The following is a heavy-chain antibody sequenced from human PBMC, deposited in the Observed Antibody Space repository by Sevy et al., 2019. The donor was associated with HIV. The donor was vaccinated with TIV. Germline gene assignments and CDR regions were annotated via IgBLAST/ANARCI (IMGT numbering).Heavy chain of an antibody. Sequence: ASVKVSCKASGYTFTGYDINWVRQATGQGLEWMGWTNPDRGKRGYAPQFRGRVTLTTNTSTTTAYMELRSLRSEDSAVYFCARADLDSDTFFYYYGLDLWGQGTTVTVSS. D-gene: IGHD3-22*01. CDR2: TNPDRGKR. J-gene: IGHJ6*02. CDR3: ARADLDSDTFFYYYGLDL. V-gene: IGHV1-8*02. CDR1: GYTFTGYD.